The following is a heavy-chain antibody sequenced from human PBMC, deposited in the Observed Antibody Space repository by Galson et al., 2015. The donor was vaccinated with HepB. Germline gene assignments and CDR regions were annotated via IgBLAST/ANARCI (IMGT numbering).Heavy chain of an antibody. J-gene: IGHJ4*02. CDR1: GFTFSSYA. Sequence: SLRLSCAASGFTFSSYAMSWVRQAPGKGLEWVSAISGSGGSTYYADSVKGRFTISRDNSKNTLYLQMNSLRAEDTAEYLCAKVIRGWFWDYWGQGTLVTVSS. D-gene: IGHD6-19*01. CDR3: AKVIRGWFWDY. V-gene: IGHV3-23*01. CDR2: ISGSGGST.